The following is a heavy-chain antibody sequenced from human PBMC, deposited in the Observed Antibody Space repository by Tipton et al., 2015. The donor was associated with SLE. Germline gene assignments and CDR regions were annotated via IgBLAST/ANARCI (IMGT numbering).Heavy chain of an antibody. CDR1: GDSVSSNSAA. V-gene: IGHV6-1*01. Sequence: GLVKPSQTLSLTCAISGDSVSSNSAAWNWIRQSPSRGLEWLGRTYYRSKWYNDYAVSVKSRITINPDTSKNQFSLKLSSVTAADTAVYYCARAARSGGYDLLDYWGQGTLVTVSS. J-gene: IGHJ4*02. CDR3: ARAARSGGYDLLDY. D-gene: IGHD5-12*01. CDR2: TYYRSKWYN.